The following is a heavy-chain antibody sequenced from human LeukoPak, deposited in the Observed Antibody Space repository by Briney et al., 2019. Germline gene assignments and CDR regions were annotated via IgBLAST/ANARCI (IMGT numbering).Heavy chain of an antibody. V-gene: IGHV4-39*01. CDR3: ARHSVAAPSDY. CDR1: GGSVIITSYY. Sequence: NTSETLSLTCTVSGGSVIITSYYWGWIRQPPGKGPEWIGSIDYSGSTYYNPSLKSRVTISVDTSKNQFSLRLSSVTAADTAVYYCARHSVAAPSDYWGQGTLVTVSS. D-gene: IGHD6-19*01. J-gene: IGHJ4*02. CDR2: IDYSGST.